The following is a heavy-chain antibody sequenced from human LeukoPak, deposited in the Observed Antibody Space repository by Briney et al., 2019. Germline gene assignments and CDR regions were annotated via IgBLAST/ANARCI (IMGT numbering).Heavy chain of an antibody. CDR1: GFTFSDYY. CDR3: ARATAHLSTYYYDSSGYADY. D-gene: IGHD3-22*01. J-gene: IGHJ4*02. Sequence: GGSLRLSCAASGFTFSDYYMSWIRQAPGKGLEWVSYISSSGSTIYYADSVKGRFTISRDNAENSLYLQMNSLRAEDTAVYYCARATAHLSTYYYDSSGYADYWGQGTLVTVSS. CDR2: ISSSGSTI. V-gene: IGHV3-11*01.